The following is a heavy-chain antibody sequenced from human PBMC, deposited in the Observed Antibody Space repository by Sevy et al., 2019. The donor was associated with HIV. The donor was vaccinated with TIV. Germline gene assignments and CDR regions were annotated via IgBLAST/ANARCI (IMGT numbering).Heavy chain of an antibody. J-gene: IGHJ4*02. Sequence: ASGKVSGKASGYTFTGYYVHWLRQAPGQGLEWMGWINPKTGGTYFAKKFQDRVSMTTGTSITTAYMELRGLRFDDTAVYYGARMGDYFDSSGYDPLKYWGQGTLVTVSS. CDR2: INPKTGGT. CDR3: ARMGDYFDSSGYDPLKY. D-gene: IGHD3-22*01. CDR1: GYTFTGYY. V-gene: IGHV1-2*02.